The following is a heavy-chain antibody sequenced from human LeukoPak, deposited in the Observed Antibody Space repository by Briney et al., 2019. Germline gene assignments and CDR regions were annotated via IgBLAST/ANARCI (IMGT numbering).Heavy chain of an antibody. D-gene: IGHD3-16*01. J-gene: IGHJ4*02. V-gene: IGHV3-33*01. CDR1: GFTFSSYG. Sequence: RSGGSLRLSCAASGFTFSSYGMHWVRQAPGKGLEWVAVIWYDGSNKYYADSVKGRFTISRDNSKNSLYLQMNSLRAEDTAVYYCARQARSLGATIPYSDYWGQGTLVTVSS. CDR2: IWYDGSNK. CDR3: ARQARSLGATIPYSDY.